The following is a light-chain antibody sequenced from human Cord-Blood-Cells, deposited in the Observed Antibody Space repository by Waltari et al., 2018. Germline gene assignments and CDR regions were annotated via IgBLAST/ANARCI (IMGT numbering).Light chain of an antibody. V-gene: IGLV2-11*01. CDR2: DVS. CDR3: CSYAGSYTFV. J-gene: IGLJ1*01. CDR1: SSDVGGYNY. Sequence: QSALTQPRSVSGSPGQSVTISCPGTSSDVGGYNYDSWYQQHPGKAPKLMIYDVSKRPSGVPDRFSGSKSGNTASLTISGLQAEDEADYYCCSYAGSYTFVFGTGTKVTVL.